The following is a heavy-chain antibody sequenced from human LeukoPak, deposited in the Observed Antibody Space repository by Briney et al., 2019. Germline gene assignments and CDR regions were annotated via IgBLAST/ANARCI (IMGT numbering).Heavy chain of an antibody. CDR3: ARDDYGETRY. Sequence: GGSLRLSCVASGFTFNNYWMSWVRQAPVKGQEWVTNIKQDGSEKYYVDSVKGRFTISRDNAKNSLYLQMNSLRAEDTAVYYCARDDYGETRYWGQGTLVSVSS. V-gene: IGHV3-7*01. D-gene: IGHD4/OR15-4a*01. CDR1: GFTFNNYW. J-gene: IGHJ4*02. CDR2: IKQDGSEK.